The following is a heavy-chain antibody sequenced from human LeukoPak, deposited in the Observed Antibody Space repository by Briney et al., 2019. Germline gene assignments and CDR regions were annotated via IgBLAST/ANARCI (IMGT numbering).Heavy chain of an antibody. CDR1: GYTFTSYD. V-gene: IGHV1-8*03. CDR3: ARGEARAVAGTFYYYYYYMDV. D-gene: IGHD6-19*01. J-gene: IGHJ6*03. CDR2: MNPNSGNT. Sequence: GASVKVSCKASGYTFTSYDINWVRQATGQGLEWMGWMNPNSGNTGYAQKFQGRVTITRNTSISTAYMELSSLRSEDTAVYYCARGEARAVAGTFYYYYYYMDVWGKGTTVTVSS.